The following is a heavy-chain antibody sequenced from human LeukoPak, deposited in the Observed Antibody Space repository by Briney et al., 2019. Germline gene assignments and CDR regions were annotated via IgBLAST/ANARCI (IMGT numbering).Heavy chain of an antibody. V-gene: IGHV3-11*01. CDR1: GFTFSDYY. J-gene: IGHJ4*02. CDR2: ISSSGNTI. D-gene: IGHD5-18*01. CDR3: ARGPRPGYSYGRKGDY. Sequence: GGSLRLSCAASGFTFSDYYMSWIRQAPGKGLEWVSYISSSGNTIYYADSVKCRFTISRDNAKNSLYLQMNSLRAQDTAGYYCARGPRPGYSYGRKGDYWGQGTLVTVSS.